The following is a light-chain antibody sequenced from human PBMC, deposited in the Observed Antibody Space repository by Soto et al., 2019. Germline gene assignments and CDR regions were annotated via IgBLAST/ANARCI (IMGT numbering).Light chain of an antibody. J-gene: IGLJ3*02. Sequence: QSALTQPASVSGSPGQSITISCTGTSRDIGTYYYVSWYQHHPGKAPKVIIHDVSTRPSGVSDRFSGSKSDNTASLTISGLQPDDEADYYCSSYTISNNLVFGGGTKLTVL. CDR3: SSYTISNNLV. CDR1: SRDIGTYYY. V-gene: IGLV2-14*03. CDR2: DVS.